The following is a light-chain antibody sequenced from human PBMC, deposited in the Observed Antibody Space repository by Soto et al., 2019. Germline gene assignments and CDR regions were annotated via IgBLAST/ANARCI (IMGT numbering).Light chain of an antibody. V-gene: IGKV3-11*01. J-gene: IGKJ2*01. CDR1: QSVSNY. Sequence: EIVLTQSPATLSLSPGERATLSCRASQSVSNYLAWYQQKPGQAPRLLIYDASNRATGIPARFSGSGSGTDXTXTXXXXEPXXXXXXXXXXRSNWYTFGQGTKLEIK. CDR3: XXRSNWYT. CDR2: DAS.